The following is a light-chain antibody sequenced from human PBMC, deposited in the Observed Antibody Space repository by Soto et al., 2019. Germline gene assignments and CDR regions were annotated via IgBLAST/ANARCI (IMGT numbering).Light chain of an antibody. Sequence: EIVLTQSTGTLSLTPGERATLSCRASQSVSSKYLAWYQQKPGQAPRVIIYGTSIRASGVPERFSGGGSGTDFTLTITILEPEYFAVYYCKQYGSSLFTFGPEN. CDR1: QSVSSKY. J-gene: IGKJ3*01. CDR3: KQYGSSLFT. V-gene: IGKV3-20*01. CDR2: GTS.